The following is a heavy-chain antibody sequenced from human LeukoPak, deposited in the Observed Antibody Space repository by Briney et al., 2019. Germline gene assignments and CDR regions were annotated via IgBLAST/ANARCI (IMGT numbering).Heavy chain of an antibody. D-gene: IGHD3-10*01. Sequence: ASVKVSCKASGYTFTSYGISWVRQAPGQGLEWMGWISTYNGNTNYAQNLQDRVTMTTDISTSTAYMELRSLRSDDTAVYYCARRGGYYYGSGSYLDAFDIWGQGTMVTVSS. CDR3: ARRGGYYYGSGSYLDAFDI. CDR1: GYTFTSYG. V-gene: IGHV1-18*01. J-gene: IGHJ3*02. CDR2: ISTYNGNT.